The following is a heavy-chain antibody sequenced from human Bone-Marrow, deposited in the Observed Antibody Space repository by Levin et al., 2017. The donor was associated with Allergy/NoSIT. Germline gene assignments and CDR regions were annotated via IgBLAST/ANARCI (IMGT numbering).Heavy chain of an antibody. CDR2: IHYSGRT. Sequence: PSETLSLTCTVSGASINSNNDYWVWIRQPPGKGLEWVASIHYSGRTYYNPSLKSRVTISMDTSKNQFSLKLSSVTAADTAMYYCARQFGSGSCFDYWGQGILVIVSS. CDR3: ARQFGSGSCFDY. D-gene: IGHD3-10*01. V-gene: IGHV4-39*01. CDR1: GASINSNNDY. J-gene: IGHJ4*02.